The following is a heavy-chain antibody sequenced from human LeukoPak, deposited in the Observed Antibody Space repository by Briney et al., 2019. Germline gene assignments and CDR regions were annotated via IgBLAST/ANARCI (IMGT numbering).Heavy chain of an antibody. V-gene: IGHV1-18*01. CDR2: ISTYNGNT. D-gene: IGHD4-23*01. Sequence: ASVKVSCKASGYTFFTYGVTWVRQAPGQGLEWMGWISTYNGNTIAQKFQGRVTQTTDTSTSTAYKDLRSLKSDDTAVYYCARQYGDNSGSLDHWGQGTLVTVSS. CDR1: GYTFFTYG. J-gene: IGHJ4*02. CDR3: ARQYGDNSGSLDH.